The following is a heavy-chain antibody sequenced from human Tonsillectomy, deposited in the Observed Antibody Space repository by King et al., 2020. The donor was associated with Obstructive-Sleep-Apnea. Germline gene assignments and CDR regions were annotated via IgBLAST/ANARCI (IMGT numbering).Heavy chain of an antibody. CDR1: GFTFSNYS. V-gene: IGHV3-48*04. D-gene: IGHD3-3*01. J-gene: IGHJ4*02. CDR2: ISSSSSTI. CDR3: AREETIDFWSGYSPTFDY. Sequence: VQLVESGGGLVQPGGSLRLSCAASGFTFSNYSMNWVRQAPGKGLEWVSYISSSSSTIYYADSVKGRFTISRDNAKNSLYLQMNSLRADDTAVYYCAREETIDFWSGYSPTFDYWGQGTLVTVSS.